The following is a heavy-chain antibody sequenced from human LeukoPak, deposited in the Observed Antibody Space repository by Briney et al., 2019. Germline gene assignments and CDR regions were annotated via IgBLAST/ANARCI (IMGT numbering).Heavy chain of an antibody. J-gene: IGHJ4*02. CDR3: ASDYGGNLALDY. D-gene: IGHD4-23*01. Sequence: ASVKVSCKASGYTFTSYYMHWVRQAPGQGLEWMGIINPSGGSTSYAQKFQGRVTMTRDTSTSTVYMELSSLRSEDTAVYYCASDYGGNLALDYWGQGTLVTVSS. V-gene: IGHV1-46*01. CDR1: GYTFTSYY. CDR2: INPSGGST.